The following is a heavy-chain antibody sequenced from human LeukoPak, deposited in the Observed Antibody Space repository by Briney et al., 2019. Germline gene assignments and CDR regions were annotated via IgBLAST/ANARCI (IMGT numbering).Heavy chain of an antibody. Sequence: GGSQRLSCAASGFTFSSYGMHWVRQAPGKGLEWVSAISGSGGSTYYADSVKGRFTISRDNSKNTLYPQMNSLRAEDTAVYYCASRGLYYYDSSGYPRYWGQGTLVTVSS. J-gene: IGHJ4*02. V-gene: IGHV3-23*01. CDR3: ASRGLYYYDSSGYPRY. D-gene: IGHD3-22*01. CDR2: ISGSGGST. CDR1: GFTFSSYG.